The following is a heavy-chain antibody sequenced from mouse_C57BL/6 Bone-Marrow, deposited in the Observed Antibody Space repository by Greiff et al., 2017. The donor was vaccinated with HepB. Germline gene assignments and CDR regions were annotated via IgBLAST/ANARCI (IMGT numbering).Heavy chain of an antibody. Sequence: VKLQESGAELARPGASVKLSCKASGYTFTSYGISWVKQRTGQGLEWIGEIYPRSGNTYYNEKFKGKATLTADKYASTAYMELRSLTAEDSEVYWCARKNYGGGSGFDYWGQGTLVAVSA. CDR1: GYTFTSYG. CDR3: ARKNYGGGSGFDY. CDR2: IYPRSGNT. D-gene: IGHD1-1*01. J-gene: IGHJ3*01. V-gene: IGHV1-81*01.